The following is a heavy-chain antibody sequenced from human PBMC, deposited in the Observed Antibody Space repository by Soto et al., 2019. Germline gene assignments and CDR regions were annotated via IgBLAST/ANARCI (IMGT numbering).Heavy chain of an antibody. J-gene: IGHJ6*02. V-gene: IGHV6-1*01. Sequence: PSQTLSLTCAISGDSVSSNSAAWNWIRQSPSRGLEWLGRTYYRSKWYNDYAVSVKSRITINPDTSKNQFSLQLNSVTPEDTAVYYCARDRRIVVVPAATLGDYYGMDVWGQGTTVTSP. D-gene: IGHD2-2*01. CDR2: TYYRSKWYN. CDR3: ARDRRIVVVPAATLGDYYGMDV. CDR1: GDSVSSNSAA.